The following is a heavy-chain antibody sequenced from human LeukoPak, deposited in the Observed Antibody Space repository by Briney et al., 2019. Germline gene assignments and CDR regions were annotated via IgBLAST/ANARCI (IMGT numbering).Heavy chain of an antibody. J-gene: IGHJ3*02. Sequence: GGSLRLSCAASGFTFSSYWMSWVRQAPGKGLEWVSGTSRSSGAHYTDSVKGRFTISRDNSKDTLYLQMDSLRAEDTAVYYCAQGGYFAFDMWGQGTMVTVSS. CDR1: GFTFSSYW. CDR3: AQGGYFAFDM. D-gene: IGHD2-2*03. CDR2: TSRSSGA. V-gene: IGHV3-23*01.